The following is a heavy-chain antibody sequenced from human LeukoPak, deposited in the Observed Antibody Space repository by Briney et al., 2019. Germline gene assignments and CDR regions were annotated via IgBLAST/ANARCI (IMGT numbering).Heavy chain of an antibody. Sequence: GESLKISCKGSGYSFTSYWIGWVRQMPGKGMEWMGIIYPGDSDTRYSPSFQGQVTISADKSISTAYLQWSSLKASDTAMYYCARHAEDYYDSSGYALDYWGQGTLVTVSS. CDR1: GYSFTSYW. CDR3: ARHAEDYYDSSGYALDY. CDR2: IYPGDSDT. V-gene: IGHV5-51*01. D-gene: IGHD3-22*01. J-gene: IGHJ4*02.